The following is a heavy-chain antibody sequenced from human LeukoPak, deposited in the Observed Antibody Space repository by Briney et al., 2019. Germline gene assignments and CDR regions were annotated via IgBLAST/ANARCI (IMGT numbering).Heavy chain of an antibody. V-gene: IGHV4-59*08. J-gene: IGHJ4*02. Sequence: SETLSLTCTVSGDSISSYYWTWIRQPPGKGLEWIGYIYYSGSTNYNPSLKSRVTISVDTSKNQFSLKLSSVTAADTAVYYCARGPWEYSSGWYFDYWGQGTLVTASS. CDR3: ARGPWEYSSGWYFDY. CDR1: GDSISSYY. D-gene: IGHD6-19*01. CDR2: IYYSGST.